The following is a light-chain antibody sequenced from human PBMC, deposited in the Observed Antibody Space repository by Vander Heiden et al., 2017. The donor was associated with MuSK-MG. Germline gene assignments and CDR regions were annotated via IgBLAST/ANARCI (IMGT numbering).Light chain of an antibody. Sequence: IVMTQSPDSLAVSLGERATINCKSSQSVLYSSNNKNYLSWYQQKPRQPPKMLIYWASTRESGVPDRVSGSGSGTDFTLTISSLQAEDVAVYYCQQYYSTPQTFGQGTKVEIK. CDR3: QQYYSTPQT. J-gene: IGKJ1*01. CDR1: QSVLYSSNNKNY. V-gene: IGKV4-1*01. CDR2: WAS.